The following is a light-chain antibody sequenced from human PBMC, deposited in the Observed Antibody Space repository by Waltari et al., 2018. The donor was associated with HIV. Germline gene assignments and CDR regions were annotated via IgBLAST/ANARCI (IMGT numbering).Light chain of an antibody. CDR3: QQYDDGPRGIT. CDR1: QSISAK. V-gene: IGKV3-15*01. CDR2: EAA. Sequence: EIVMTQSPPTLSVSPGQRVTLSCRASQSISAKVAWYQQRPGQAPRLLTYEAATRPTGIPARFSGSGSGTEVTLTISSLQSEDFATYFCQQYDDGPRGITFGQGTMLEIK. J-gene: IGKJ2*01.